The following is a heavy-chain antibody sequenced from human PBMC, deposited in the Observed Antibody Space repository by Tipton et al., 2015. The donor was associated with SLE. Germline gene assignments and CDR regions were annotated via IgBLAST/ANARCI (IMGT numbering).Heavy chain of an antibody. CDR2: IYTSGST. Sequence: TLSLTCTVSGGSISSYYWSWIRQPAGKGLEWIGRIYTSGSTNYNPSLHSRVTMSVDTSKNQFPLKLSSVTAADTAVYYCARVTAVAGSFDYWGQGTMVTVSS. CDR1: GGSISSYY. J-gene: IGHJ4*03. D-gene: IGHD6-19*01. V-gene: IGHV4-4*07. CDR3: ARVTAVAGSFDY.